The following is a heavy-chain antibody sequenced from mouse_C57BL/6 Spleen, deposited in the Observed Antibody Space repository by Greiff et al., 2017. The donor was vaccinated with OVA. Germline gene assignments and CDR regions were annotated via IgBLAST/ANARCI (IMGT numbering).Heavy chain of an antibody. V-gene: IGHV5-16*01. CDR2: INYDGSST. Sequence: EVQLVESEGGLVQPGSSMKLSCTASGFTFSDYYMAWVRQVPEKGLEWVANINYDGSSTYYLASLKSRFLISRDNAKNILYLQMSSLKSEDTATYYCARGGCYYAMDYWGQGTSVTVSS. CDR3: ARGGCYYAMDY. CDR1: GFTFSDYY. J-gene: IGHJ4*01.